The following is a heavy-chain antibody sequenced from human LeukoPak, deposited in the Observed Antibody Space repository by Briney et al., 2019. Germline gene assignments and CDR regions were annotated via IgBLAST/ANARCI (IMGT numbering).Heavy chain of an antibody. J-gene: IGHJ4*02. CDR3: ARVKSSGL. D-gene: IGHD3-22*01. CDR2: ISSSSSYI. CDR1: GFTFNNYA. Sequence: GGSLRLSCVASGFTFNNYAINWVRQAPGKGLEWVSSISSSSSYIYYADSVKGRFTISRDNAKNSLYLQMNSLRAEDTAVYYCARVKSSGLGGQGTLVTVSS. V-gene: IGHV3-21*01.